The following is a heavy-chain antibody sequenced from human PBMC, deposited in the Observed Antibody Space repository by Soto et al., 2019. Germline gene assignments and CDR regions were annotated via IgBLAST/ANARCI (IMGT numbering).Heavy chain of an antibody. Sequence: VQLLESGGGLVQPGGSLRLSCAASGFTFSDYYMSWIRQAPGKGLEWVSYISSSSSYTNYADSVKGRFTISRDNAKNSLYLQMNSLRAEDTAVYYCARDRGDYGGLVDYWGQGTLVTVSS. J-gene: IGHJ4*02. D-gene: IGHD4-17*01. CDR2: ISSSSSYT. V-gene: IGHV3-11*06. CDR1: GFTFSDYY. CDR3: ARDRGDYGGLVDY.